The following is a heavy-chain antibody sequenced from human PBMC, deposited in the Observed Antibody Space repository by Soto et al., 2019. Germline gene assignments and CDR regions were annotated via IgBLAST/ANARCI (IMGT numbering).Heavy chain of an antibody. D-gene: IGHD2-2*01. CDR1: GFSLVTSGVG. CDR2: IYWDDDT. J-gene: IGHJ1*01. CDR3: AHSTVGSSSTH. V-gene: IGHV2-5*02. Sequence: QITLKESGPTLAKPTQTLTLTCTFSGFSLVTSGVGVGWIRQPPGKALEWLALIYWDDDTRYSPSLKSRLTVTRDSSKNPVVLTMTNMDPVDTATYYCAHSTVGSSSTHWGKGTLVTVSS.